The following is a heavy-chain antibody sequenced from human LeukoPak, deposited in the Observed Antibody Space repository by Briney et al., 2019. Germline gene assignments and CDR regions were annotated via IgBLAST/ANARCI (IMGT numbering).Heavy chain of an antibody. CDR2: IWYDGSNK. CDR3: ARAPHDCSSTSCYPSDAFDI. CDR1: GFTFSSYG. Sequence: GGSLRLSCAASGFTFSSYGMHWVRQAPGEGLEWVAVIWYDGSNKYYADSVKGRFTISRDNSKNTLYLQMNGLRAEDTAVYYCARAPHDCSSTSCYPSDAFDIWGQGTMVTVSS. D-gene: IGHD2-2*01. V-gene: IGHV3-33*01. J-gene: IGHJ3*02.